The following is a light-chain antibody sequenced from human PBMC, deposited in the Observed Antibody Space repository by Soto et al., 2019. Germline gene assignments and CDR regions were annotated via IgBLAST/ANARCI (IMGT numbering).Light chain of an antibody. V-gene: IGLV1-40*01. CDR2: GNS. CDR1: SSNIGAGYD. Sequence: QPVLTQPPSVSGAPGQRVTISCTGSSSNIGAGYDVHWYQQLPGTAPKLLIYGNSNRPSGVPDRFSGSKSGTSASLAITRLQAEDEADYYCQSYDSSLSGVVFGGGTKVTVL. J-gene: IGLJ2*01. CDR3: QSYDSSLSGVV.